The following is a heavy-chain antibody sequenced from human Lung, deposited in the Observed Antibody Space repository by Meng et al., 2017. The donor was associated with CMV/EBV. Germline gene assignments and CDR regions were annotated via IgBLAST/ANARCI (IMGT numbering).Heavy chain of an antibody. D-gene: IGHD6-19*01. V-gene: IGHV3-30*02. CDR1: GFTFSSYG. CDR3: AKDFTQLAVAGIPYYFDY. CDR2: IRYDGGNK. Sequence: GESLKISCAASGFTFSSYGMHWVRQAPGKGLEWVAFIRYDGGNKYYADSVKGRFTISRDNSKNTLYLQMNSLRAEDTAVYYCAKDFTQLAVAGIPYYFDYWGQGXLVTVSS. J-gene: IGHJ4*02.